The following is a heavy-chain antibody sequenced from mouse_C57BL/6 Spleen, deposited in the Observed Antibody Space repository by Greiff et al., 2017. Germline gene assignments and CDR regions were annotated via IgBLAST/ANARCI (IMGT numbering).Heavy chain of an antibody. CDR1: GYSFPSYY. CDR3: ARDGNYWYFDV. V-gene: IGHV1-66*01. Sequence: QVQLKESGPELVKPGASVKISCKASGYSFPSYYLHWVKQRPGQGLEWIGWFYPGSGNTKYNEKFKGKATLTADTSSSTAYMQLSSLASEDSAVYYWARDGNYWYFDVWGTGTTVTVSS. CDR2: FYPGSGNT. D-gene: IGHD2-1*01. J-gene: IGHJ1*03.